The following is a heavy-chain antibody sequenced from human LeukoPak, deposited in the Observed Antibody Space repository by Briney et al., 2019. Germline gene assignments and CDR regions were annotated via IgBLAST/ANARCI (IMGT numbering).Heavy chain of an antibody. J-gene: IGHJ4*02. V-gene: IGHV5-51*01. Sequence: GESLKISCKGSGYSFTSYWIGWVRQMPGKGLEWMGIIYPGDSDTRYSPSFQGQVTISADKSISTAYLQWSSLKASDTAMYYCARLPPGDYYGSGSYSYFDYWGQGTLVTVSS. D-gene: IGHD3-10*01. CDR3: ARLPPGDYYGSGSYSYFDY. CDR2: IYPGDSDT. CDR1: GYSFTSYW.